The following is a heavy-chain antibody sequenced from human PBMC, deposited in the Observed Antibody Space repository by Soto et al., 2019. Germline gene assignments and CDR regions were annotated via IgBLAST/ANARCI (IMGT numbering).Heavy chain of an antibody. Sequence: EAQVVESGGGLVQPGGSLRLSCAASGFSVSSNYMSWVRQAPGKGLEWVSVIYSGGSTYYADAVKGRFTISRDNSKNTLYLQMNSLRAEDTAVYYCARAIDYIPFGIWGQGTKVTVSS. CDR2: IYSGGST. V-gene: IGHV3-53*01. CDR1: GFSVSSNY. J-gene: IGHJ3*02. D-gene: IGHD4-4*01. CDR3: ARAIDYIPFGI.